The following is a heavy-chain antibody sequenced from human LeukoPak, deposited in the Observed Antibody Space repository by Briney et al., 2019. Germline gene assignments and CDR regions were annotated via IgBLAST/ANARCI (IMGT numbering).Heavy chain of an antibody. CDR3: ARDRKGYFDY. V-gene: IGHV3-23*01. J-gene: IGHJ4*01. CDR2: ISDSGDYT. Sequence: GGSLRLSCAASGFTFSSYGMSWVRQAPGKGLEWVSTISDSGDYTYYADSVKGRFTISRGISKNTLYLQMNSLRAEDTAVYYCARDRKGYFDYWGQGTLVTVSS. D-gene: IGHD1-14*01. CDR1: GFTFSSYG.